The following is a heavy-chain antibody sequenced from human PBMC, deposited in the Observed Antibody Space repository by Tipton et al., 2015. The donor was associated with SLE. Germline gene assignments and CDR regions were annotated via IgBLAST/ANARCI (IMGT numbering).Heavy chain of an antibody. V-gene: IGHV4-39*07. CDR1: GGSICSSSYY. CDR2: IYYSGST. CDR3: AREGFDY. J-gene: IGHJ4*02. Sequence: TLSLTCTVSGGSICSSSYYWGWIRQPPGKGLEWVGGIYYSGSTYYNPSLTSRGTISGDTSKNQFSLRLNSVTAADTAMYYCAREGFDYWGQGTLVTVSS.